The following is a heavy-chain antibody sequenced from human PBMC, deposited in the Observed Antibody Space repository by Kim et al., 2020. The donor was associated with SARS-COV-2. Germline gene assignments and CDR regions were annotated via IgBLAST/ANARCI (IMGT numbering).Heavy chain of an antibody. CDR2: IIPIFGTA. V-gene: IGHV1-69*13. D-gene: IGHD6-13*01. Sequence: SVKVSCKASGGTFSSYAISWVRQAPGQGLEWMGGIIPIFGTANYAQKFQGRVTITADESTSTAYMELSSLRSEDTAVYYCGADSSSWYGLQETYYYYGMDVWGQGTTVTVSS. CDR1: GGTFSSYA. CDR3: GADSSSWYGLQETYYYYGMDV. J-gene: IGHJ6*02.